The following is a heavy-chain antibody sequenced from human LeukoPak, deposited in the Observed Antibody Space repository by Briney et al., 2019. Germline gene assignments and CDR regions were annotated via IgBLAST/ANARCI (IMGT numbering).Heavy chain of an antibody. Sequence: ASVKVSCKASGYIFITYYIHWVRQAPGQGLEWMGIINPDGGRTSYAQKFQGRVTMTRDTSTSTVYMELSSLRSEDTAVYYCARDRNDFWSGYYNWFDPWGQGTLVTVSS. V-gene: IGHV1-46*01. D-gene: IGHD3-3*01. J-gene: IGHJ5*02. CDR1: GYIFITYY. CDR2: INPDGGRT. CDR3: ARDRNDFWSGYYNWFDP.